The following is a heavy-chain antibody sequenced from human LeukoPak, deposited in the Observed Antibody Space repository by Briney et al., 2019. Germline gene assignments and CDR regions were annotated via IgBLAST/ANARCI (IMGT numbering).Heavy chain of an antibody. V-gene: IGHV3-23*01. CDR1: GFTFSSYA. CDR2: IRTVSGGEI. J-gene: IGHJ4*02. Sequence: AGGSLRLSCAASGFTFSSYAMSWVRQAPGKGLEWVSGMTIRTVSGGEIHYADSVKCRFTISRDESKDTLFLQMNSLRAEDTAIYYCVTGRRDSGGYHYSFDYWGQGTLVAVSS. D-gene: IGHD3-22*01. CDR3: VTGRRDSGGYHYSFDY.